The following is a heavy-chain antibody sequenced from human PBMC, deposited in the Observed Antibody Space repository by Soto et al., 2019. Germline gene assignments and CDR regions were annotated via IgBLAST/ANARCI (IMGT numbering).Heavy chain of an antibody. D-gene: IGHD2-21*02. CDR3: ARAKVTDFDY. V-gene: IGHV3-21*01. CDR2: ISSSSSYI. J-gene: IGHJ4*02. CDR1: GFTFSSYS. Sequence: EVQLVESGGGLVKPGGSLRLSCAASGFTFSSYSMNWVRQAPGKGLEWVSFISSSSSYIYYADSVKGRFTISRDNAKNSLYLQMNSLRAEDTAVYYCARAKVTDFDYWGQGTLVTVSS.